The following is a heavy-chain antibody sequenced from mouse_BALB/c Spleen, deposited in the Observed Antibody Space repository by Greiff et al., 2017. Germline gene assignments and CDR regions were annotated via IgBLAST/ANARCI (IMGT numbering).Heavy chain of an antibody. D-gene: IGHD2-3*01. V-gene: IGHV14-3*02. CDR3: ARGASGYYLYWYFDV. CDR1: GFNIKDTY. Sequence: EVQLVESGAELVKPGASVKLSCTASGFNIKDTYMHWVKQRPEQGLEWIGRIDPANGNSKYDPKFQGKATITADTSSNTAYLQLSSLTSEDTAVYYCARGASGYYLYWYFDVWGAGTTVTVSS. CDR2: IDPANGNS. J-gene: IGHJ1*01.